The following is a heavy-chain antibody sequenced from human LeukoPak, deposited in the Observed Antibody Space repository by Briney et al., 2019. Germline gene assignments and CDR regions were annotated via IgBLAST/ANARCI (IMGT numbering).Heavy chain of an antibody. CDR2: IIPIFGTA. V-gene: IGHV1-69*05. CDR3: ARVRGKNYYDSSGYYGTRGYFDY. D-gene: IGHD3-22*01. J-gene: IGHJ4*02. CDR1: GGSFSSYA. Sequence: SVKVSCKASGGSFSSYAISWVRQAPGQGLEWMGGIIPIFGTANYAQKFQGRVTITTDESASTAYMELSSLRSEDTAVYYCARVRGKNYYDSSGYYGTRGYFDYWGQGTLVTVSS.